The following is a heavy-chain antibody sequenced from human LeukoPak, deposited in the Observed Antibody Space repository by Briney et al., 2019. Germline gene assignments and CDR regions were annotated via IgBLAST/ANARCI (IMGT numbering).Heavy chain of an antibody. CDR3: ARGVGYYGSGSYSDFGY. V-gene: IGHV4-39*01. Sequence: SETLSLTCTVSGGSISCSSYYWGWIRQPPGKGLEWIGSIYYSGSTYYNPSLKSRVTISVDTSKNQFSLKLSSVTAADTAVYYCARGVGYYGSGSYSDFGYWGQGTLVTVSS. CDR2: IYYSGST. D-gene: IGHD3-10*01. J-gene: IGHJ4*02. CDR1: GGSISCSSYY.